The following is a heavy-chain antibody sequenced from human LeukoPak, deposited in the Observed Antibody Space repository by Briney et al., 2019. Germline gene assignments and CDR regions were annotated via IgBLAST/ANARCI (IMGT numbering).Heavy chain of an antibody. D-gene: IGHD2-21*02. CDR2: ISWNSGSI. J-gene: IGHJ3*02. Sequence: GGSLRLSCAASGFTFDDYAMHWVRQAPGKGLEWVSGISWNSGSIGYADSVKGRFTISRDNAKNSLYLQMNSLRAEDTALYYCARGPLAYCGGDCYYNAFDIWGQGTMVTVSS. CDR1: GFTFDDYA. CDR3: ARGPLAYCGGDCYYNAFDI. V-gene: IGHV3-9*01.